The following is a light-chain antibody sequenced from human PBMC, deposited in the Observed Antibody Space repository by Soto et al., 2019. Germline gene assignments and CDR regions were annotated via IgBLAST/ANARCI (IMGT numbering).Light chain of an antibody. CDR1: QSVSNN. CDR2: GAA. J-gene: IGKJ5*01. CDR3: QQYSKWPPIT. V-gene: IGKV3-15*01. Sequence: IVMTQSPATLSVAEGGSATLSCRASQSVSNNLAWYQQRPGQAPSLLIYGAATRATGIPARFSGSGSGTEYALTISSLQSEDFAVYYCQQYSKWPPITVGQGTRLEI.